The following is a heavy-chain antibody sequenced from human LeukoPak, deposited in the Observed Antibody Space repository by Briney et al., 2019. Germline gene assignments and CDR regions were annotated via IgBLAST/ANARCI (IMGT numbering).Heavy chain of an antibody. D-gene: IGHD4-17*01. Sequence: PSETLSLTCTVSGGSISSYYWSWIRQPPGKGLGWIGYIYYSGSTNYNPSLKSRVTISVDTSKNQFSLKLSSVTAADTAVYYCASYGDYVFDYWGQGTLVTVSS. CDR2: IYYSGST. CDR1: GGSISSYY. CDR3: ASYGDYVFDY. J-gene: IGHJ4*02. V-gene: IGHV4-59*08.